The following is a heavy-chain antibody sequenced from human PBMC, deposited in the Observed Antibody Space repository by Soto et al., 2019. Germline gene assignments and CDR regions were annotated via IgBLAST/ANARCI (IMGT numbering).Heavy chain of an antibody. CDR1: GYTFTSYY. D-gene: IGHD3-10*01. CDR3: ARAYFGYYGSGSYMFYGMDV. V-gene: IGHV1-8*02. J-gene: IGHJ6*02. Sequence: ASVKVSCKASGYTFTSYYMHWVRQAPGQGLEWMGIINPNSGNTGYAQKFQGRVTMTRNTSISTAYMELSSLRSEDTAVYYCARAYFGYYGSGSYMFYGMDVWGQGTTVTVSS. CDR2: INPNSGNT.